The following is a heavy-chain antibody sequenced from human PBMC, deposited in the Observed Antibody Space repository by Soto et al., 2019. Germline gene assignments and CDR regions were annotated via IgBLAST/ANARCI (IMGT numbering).Heavy chain of an antibody. Sequence: QVQLQQWGAGLLKPSETLSLTCAVYGGSFSGYYWSWIRQSPGKGLEWIGEINHSGSTNYKPSLKSRVTISVDTSKNQFTLKLSSVTAADTAVYYFARSPVGIPAAGTLDYWGQGTLVTVSS. CDR1: GGSFSGYY. V-gene: IGHV4-34*01. D-gene: IGHD6-13*01. CDR3: ARSPVGIPAAGTLDY. CDR2: INHSGST. J-gene: IGHJ4*02.